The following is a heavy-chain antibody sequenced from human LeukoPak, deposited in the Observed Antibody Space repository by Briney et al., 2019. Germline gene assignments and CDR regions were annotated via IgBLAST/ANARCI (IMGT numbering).Heavy chain of an antibody. CDR2: IYYSGST. Sequence: PSETLSLTCTVSGGSISSSSYDWGWIRQPPGKGLEWIGSIYYSGSTYYNPSLKSRVTISVDTSKNQFSLKLSSVTAADTAVYYCARQRGNYGAFDIWGQGTMVIVSS. V-gene: IGHV4-39*01. CDR3: ARQRGNYGAFDI. D-gene: IGHD4-11*01. CDR1: GGSISSSSYD. J-gene: IGHJ3*02.